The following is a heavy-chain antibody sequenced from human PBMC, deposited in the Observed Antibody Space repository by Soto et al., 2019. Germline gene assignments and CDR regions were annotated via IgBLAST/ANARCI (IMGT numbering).Heavy chain of an antibody. J-gene: IGHJ6*03. CDR3: ARYEGYYYYMDV. Sequence: SETLSLTCSVSGGSISVSNFYWAWIRQPPGKGLEWIGTIFFTGSTSYSPSLQSRVTMSVDTSNNHFSLKLTSVTAADTAVYYCARYEGYYYYMDVWGIGATVTVSS. V-gene: IGHV4-39*02. D-gene: IGHD3-3*01. CDR2: IFFTGST. CDR1: GGSISVSNFY.